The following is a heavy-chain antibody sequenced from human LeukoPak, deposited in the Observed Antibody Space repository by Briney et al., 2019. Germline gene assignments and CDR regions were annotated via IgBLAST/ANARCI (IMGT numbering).Heavy chain of an antibody. CDR3: ARDRHDYYGSGSYSGWFDP. D-gene: IGHD3-10*01. CDR2: INPSGGST. J-gene: IGHJ5*02. V-gene: IGHV1-46*01. CDR1: GYTFTTYY. Sequence: ASVKVSCKASGYTFTTYYMHWVRQAPGQGLEWMGIINPSGGSTAYAQKFQGRVTLTRDMSTTTVYMELSSLRSEDTAVYYCARDRHDYYGSGSYSGWFDPWGQGTLVTVSS.